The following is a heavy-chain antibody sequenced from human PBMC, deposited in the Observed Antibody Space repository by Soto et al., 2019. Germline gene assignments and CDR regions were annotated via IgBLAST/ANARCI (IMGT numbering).Heavy chain of an antibody. CDR2: ISGSGGST. CDR1: GFTFSSYA. D-gene: IGHD6-19*01. Sequence: EVQLLESGGGLVQPGGSLRLSCAASGFTFSSYAMSWVRQAPGKGLEWVSAISGSGGSTYYADSVKGRFTISRDNSKATLYLQMNSRRAEDTAVYYCAKDPLAGGWYEGTYYFDYWGQGTLVTVSS. J-gene: IGHJ4*02. V-gene: IGHV3-23*01. CDR3: AKDPLAGGWYEGTYYFDY.